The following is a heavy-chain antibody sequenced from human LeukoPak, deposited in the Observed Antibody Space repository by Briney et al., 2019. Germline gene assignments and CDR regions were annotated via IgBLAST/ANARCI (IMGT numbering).Heavy chain of an antibody. V-gene: IGHV4-34*01. CDR1: GFSFSGYY. Sequence: PSETLSLTCAVYGFSFSGYYWSWIRQPPGKGLEWIGEINHSGSTNSNPSLKSQVNISVDTSKNQFSLKLSSVTAADTAVYYWARAQPQGRITIFGVVIIPVPFDSGGQGTLVTVSA. D-gene: IGHD3-3*01. J-gene: IGHJ5*01. CDR3: ARAQPQGRITIFGVVIIPVPFDS. CDR2: INHSGST.